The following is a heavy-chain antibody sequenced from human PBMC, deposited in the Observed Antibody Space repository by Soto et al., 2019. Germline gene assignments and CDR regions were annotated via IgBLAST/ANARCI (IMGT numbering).Heavy chain of an antibody. D-gene: IGHD5-12*01. V-gene: IGHV1-46*01. CDR3: ARGKMATITHPLLGWYFDL. J-gene: IGHJ2*01. Sequence: QVQLVQSGAEVKKPGASVKVSCKASGYTFTSYYMHWVRQAPGQGLEWMGIINPSGGSTSYAQKFQGSVTMTRDTSTSTVYLELSSLRSEDTAVYYCARGKMATITHPLLGWYFDLWGRGTLVTVSS. CDR2: INPSGGST. CDR1: GYTFTSYY.